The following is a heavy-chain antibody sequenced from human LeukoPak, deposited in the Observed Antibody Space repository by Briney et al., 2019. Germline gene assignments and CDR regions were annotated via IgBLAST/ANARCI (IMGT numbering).Heavy chain of an antibody. D-gene: IGHD3-22*01. CDR1: GFTFGDYA. Sequence: GGSLRLSCTASGFTFGDYAMSWVRQAPGKGLEWVGFIRSKAYGGTTEYAASVKGRFTISRDDSKSTAYLQMNSLKTEDTAVYYCTRDLFYYDDSPAYYYMDVWGKGTTVTISS. CDR2: IRSKAYGGTT. J-gene: IGHJ6*03. V-gene: IGHV3-49*04. CDR3: TRDLFYYDDSPAYYYMDV.